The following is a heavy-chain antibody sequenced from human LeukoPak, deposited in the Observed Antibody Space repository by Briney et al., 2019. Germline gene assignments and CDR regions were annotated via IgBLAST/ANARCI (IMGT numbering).Heavy chain of an antibody. J-gene: IGHJ4*02. D-gene: IGHD5-24*01. CDR2: ISSSSSYI. Sequence: PGGSLRLSCAASGFTFSSYSMNWVRQAPGKGPEWVSSISSSSSYIYYADSVKGRFTISRDNAKNSLYLQMNSLRAEDTAVYYCARRRDGYYFDYWGQGTLVTVSS. CDR1: GFTFSSYS. V-gene: IGHV3-21*01. CDR3: ARRRDGYYFDY.